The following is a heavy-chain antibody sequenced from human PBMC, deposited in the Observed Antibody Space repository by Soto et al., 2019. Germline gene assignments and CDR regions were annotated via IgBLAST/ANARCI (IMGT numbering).Heavy chain of an antibody. CDR3: ARDGITMIVVGAFDY. Sequence: GGSLRLTCAASGFTFSSYSMNRVRQAPGKGLEWVSYISSSSSTIYYADSVKGRFTISRDNAKNSLYLQMNSLRAEDTAVYYCARDGITMIVVGAFDYWGQGTLVTVSS. CDR1: GFTFSSYS. J-gene: IGHJ4*02. D-gene: IGHD3-22*01. V-gene: IGHV3-48*01. CDR2: ISSSSSTI.